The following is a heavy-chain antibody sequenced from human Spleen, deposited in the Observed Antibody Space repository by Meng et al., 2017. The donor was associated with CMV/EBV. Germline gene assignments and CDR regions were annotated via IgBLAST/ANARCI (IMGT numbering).Heavy chain of an antibody. CDR1: EYTFTGYY. Sequence: ASVKVSCKASEYTFTGYYIHWVRQAPGQGPEWMGWIKPSSGGTNYAQKFQGRVTMTADTSTSTAYMELTSLRSDDTAVYYCARVYPGVPGDFDYWGRGTLVTVSS. V-gene: IGHV1-2*02. CDR2: IKPSSGGT. CDR3: ARVYPGVPGDFDY. J-gene: IGHJ4*02. D-gene: IGHD1-14*01.